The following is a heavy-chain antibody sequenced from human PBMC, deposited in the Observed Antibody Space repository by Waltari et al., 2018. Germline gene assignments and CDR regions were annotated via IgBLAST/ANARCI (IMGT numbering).Heavy chain of an antibody. Sequence: EVRLLESGGGLVQPGGSLRLSCAASGVTFSSYAMTWVRQAPGKGLDWVSTISDRGGSTYYADSVKGRFTISRDNSKITLYLQMSSLRVEDTAIYYCGKLDYDGNGFPNYFDHWGQGTLVTVSS. CDR2: ISDRGGST. J-gene: IGHJ4*02. CDR1: GVTFSSYA. V-gene: IGHV3-23*01. CDR3: GKLDYDGNGFPNYFDH. D-gene: IGHD3-22*01.